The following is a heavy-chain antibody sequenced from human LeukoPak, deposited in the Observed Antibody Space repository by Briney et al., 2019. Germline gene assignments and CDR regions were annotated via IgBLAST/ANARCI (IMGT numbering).Heavy chain of an antibody. CDR3: AVSDWFDP. CDR2: INSDGSST. D-gene: IGHD5/OR15-5a*01. Sequence: GGSLRLSCAASGFTFSTYWMHWVRQAPGTGLVWVSLINSDGSSTNYADSVKGRFTISRDNAKNTLYLQMNSLRAEDTAVYYCAVSDWFDPWGQGTLVTVSS. J-gene: IGHJ5*02. V-gene: IGHV3-74*01. CDR1: GFTFSTYW.